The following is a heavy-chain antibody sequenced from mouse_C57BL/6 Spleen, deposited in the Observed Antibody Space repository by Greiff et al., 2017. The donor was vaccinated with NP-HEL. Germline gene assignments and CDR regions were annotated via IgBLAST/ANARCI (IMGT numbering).Heavy chain of an antibody. CDR3: AREIYDGYYSYAMDY. CDR1: GYTFTDYY. CDR2: IYPGSGST. V-gene: IGHV1-55*01. Sequence: VQLQQSGPELVKPGASVKISCKASGYTFTDYYMNWVKQRPGQGLEWIGDIYPGSGSTNYNEKFKSKATLTVDTSSSTAYMQLSSLTSEDSAVYYCAREIYDGYYSYAMDYWGQGTSVTVSS. D-gene: IGHD2-3*01. J-gene: IGHJ4*01.